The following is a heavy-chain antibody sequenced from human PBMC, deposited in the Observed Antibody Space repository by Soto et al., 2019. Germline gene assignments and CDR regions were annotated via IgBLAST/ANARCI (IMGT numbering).Heavy chain of an antibody. V-gene: IGHV4-4*07. CDR1: GGSLTAYS. CDR3: AKDESGAADI. CDR2: IDTSGKP. J-gene: IGHJ3*02. Sequence: SETLSLTCTVSGGSLTAYSWNWIRQPVGKGLEWIGRIDTSGKPNYIPSLKSRLTMSIDRFKNQFSLNLKFVTAADTAVYFCAKDESGAADIWGQGTMVTVSS. D-gene: IGHD7-27*01.